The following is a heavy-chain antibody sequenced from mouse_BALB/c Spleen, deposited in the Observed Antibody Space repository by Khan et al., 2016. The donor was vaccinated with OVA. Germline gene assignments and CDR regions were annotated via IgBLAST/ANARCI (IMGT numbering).Heavy chain of an antibody. Sequence: VQLKESGPELVKPGASVKMSCKASGYTFTSYVMHWVKQKPGQGLEWIGYINPYNDYTNFNEKFKGKATLTSDKSSSTAYMEPSSLTSEASAVYYCARGVLGLQTCFAYWGQGTLVTVAA. CDR1: GYTFTSYV. V-gene: IGHV1S136*01. CDR3: ARGVLGLQTCFAY. J-gene: IGHJ3*01. D-gene: IGHD3-1*01. CDR2: INPYNDYT.